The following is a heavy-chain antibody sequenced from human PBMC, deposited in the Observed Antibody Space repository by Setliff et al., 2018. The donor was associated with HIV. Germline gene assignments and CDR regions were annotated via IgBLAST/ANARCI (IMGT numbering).Heavy chain of an antibody. CDR1: GYTFTSYA. CDR2: ISGYNGNT. CDR3: ARFPNPSQIVVIMPPDY. V-gene: IGHV1-18*01. J-gene: IGHJ4*02. D-gene: IGHD3-3*01. Sequence: ASVKVSCKASGYTFTSYAISWVRQAPGQGLEWMGWISGYNGNTNYAQKLQGRVTMTTDTSTSTAYMELRSLRSDDTAVYYCARFPNPSQIVVIMPPDYWGQGTLVTVSS.